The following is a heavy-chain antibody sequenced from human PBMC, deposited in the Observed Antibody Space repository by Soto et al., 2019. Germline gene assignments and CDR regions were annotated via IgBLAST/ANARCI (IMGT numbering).Heavy chain of an antibody. Sequence: SETLSLTCTASGDSISTFYWGWMRQSPGKELEWIGYVYYTGSTNYNPSLKSRVTISVDRSKNQFSLKLTSANAADTAVYYCARGRTVRNYADDSSDYFYFFDYWGQGTQVTVSS. CDR1: GDSISTFY. J-gene: IGHJ4*02. CDR3: ARGRTVRNYADDSSDYFYFFDY. V-gene: IGHV4-59*01. CDR2: VYYTGST. D-gene: IGHD3-22*01.